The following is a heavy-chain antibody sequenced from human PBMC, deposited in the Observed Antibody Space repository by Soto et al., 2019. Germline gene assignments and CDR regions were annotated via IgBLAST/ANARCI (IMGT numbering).Heavy chain of an antibody. V-gene: IGHV1-18*01. CDR1: GYTFTGYG. Sequence: QVQLVQSGAEVKKPGASVKVSCKASGYTFTGYGIDWVRQAPGQGLEWVGWISGYSRNTNYAQKFQGRVTMTTDTSPSTAYRELRSLRSDDTAVYYCARGGGRGWYPDYWGQGTLVTVSS. CDR2: ISGYSRNT. J-gene: IGHJ4*02. D-gene: IGHD6-19*01. CDR3: ARGGGRGWYPDY.